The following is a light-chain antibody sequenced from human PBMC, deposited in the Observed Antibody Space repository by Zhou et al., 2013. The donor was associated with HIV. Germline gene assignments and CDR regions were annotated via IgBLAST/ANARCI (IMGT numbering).Light chain of an antibody. CDR1: QSISSW. V-gene: IGKV1-5*03. CDR2: KAS. CDR3: HQYNTYPYT. J-gene: IGKJ2*01. Sequence: DIQMTQSPSTLSASVGDRVTITCRASQSISSWLAWYQQKPGKAPKLLIYKASSLKSGVPSRFSGSASGTEFTLTISSLQPDDFVTYYCHQYNTYPYTFGQGTKLEIK.